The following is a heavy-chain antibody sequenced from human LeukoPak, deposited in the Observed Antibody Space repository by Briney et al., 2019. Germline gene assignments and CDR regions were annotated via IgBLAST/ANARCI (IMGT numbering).Heavy chain of an antibody. CDR3: ANYDSSGYYRTGGY. J-gene: IGHJ4*02. D-gene: IGHD3-22*01. Sequence: SETLSLTCTVSGGSISSSIYYWGWIRQPPGKGLEWIGSIYYSGSTYYNPSLKSRVTISVDTSKNQFSLKLSSVTAADTAVYYCANYDSSGYYRTGGYWGQGTLVTVSS. CDR2: IYYSGST. V-gene: IGHV4-39*01. CDR1: GGSISSSIYY.